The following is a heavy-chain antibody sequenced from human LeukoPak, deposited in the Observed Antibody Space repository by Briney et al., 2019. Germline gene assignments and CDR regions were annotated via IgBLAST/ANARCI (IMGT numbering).Heavy chain of an antibody. J-gene: IGHJ4*02. D-gene: IGHD6-6*01. Sequence: GRSLRLSCAASGFTFDDYAMHWVRQAPGKGLGWVSGISWNSGSIGYADSVKGRFTISRDNAKNSLYLQMNSLRAEDTALYYCAKDTHYSSSSLDYWGQGTLVTVSS. CDR2: ISWNSGSI. V-gene: IGHV3-9*01. CDR1: GFTFDDYA. CDR3: AKDTHYSSSSLDY.